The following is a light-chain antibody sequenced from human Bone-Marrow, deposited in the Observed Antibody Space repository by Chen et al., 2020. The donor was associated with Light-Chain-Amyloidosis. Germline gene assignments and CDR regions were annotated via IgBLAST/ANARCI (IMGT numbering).Light chain of an antibody. CDR3: QQYGVSPPAFS. V-gene: IGKV3-20*01. CDR1: QRLSSGY. Sequence: EMVLTQSPVTLSLSPGERAILSCRASQRLSSGYLAWYQQKPGQAPRLLLFSATRRATGIPDRFSGRGSGTDFTLTISRLEPEDFAVYYCQQYGVSPPAFSFGPGTKVDIK. CDR2: SAT. J-gene: IGKJ3*01.